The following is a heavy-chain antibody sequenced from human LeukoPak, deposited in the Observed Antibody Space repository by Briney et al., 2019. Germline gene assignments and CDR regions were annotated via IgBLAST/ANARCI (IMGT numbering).Heavy chain of an antibody. V-gene: IGHV3-9*01. CDR1: GFTFEDYA. D-gene: IGHD3-10*01. CDR3: AKDIGVRGVIFRNWFDP. CDR2: ISWNSGSI. J-gene: IGHJ5*02. Sequence: PGRSLRLSCAASGFTFEDYAMHWVRQAPGKGLEWVSGISWNSGSIGYADSVKGRFTISRDDAKNSLYLQMNSLRAEDTALYYCAKDIGVRGVIFRNWFDPWGQGTLVTVSS.